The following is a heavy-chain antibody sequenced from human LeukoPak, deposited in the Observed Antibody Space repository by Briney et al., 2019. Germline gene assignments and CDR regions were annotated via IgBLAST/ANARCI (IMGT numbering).Heavy chain of an antibody. CDR2: ISVSGGST. CDR1: GFTFSIYA. V-gene: IGHV3-23*01. J-gene: IGHJ4*02. Sequence: PGGSLRLSCAASGFTFSIYAMSWVRQAPGKGLEWVSVISVSGGSTYYADSVKGRFTISRDNSKNTLYLQMNSLRAEDTAVYYCAKSPGGVVSTSFDNWGQGTLVTVSS. CDR3: AKSPGGVVSTSFDN. D-gene: IGHD2-2*01.